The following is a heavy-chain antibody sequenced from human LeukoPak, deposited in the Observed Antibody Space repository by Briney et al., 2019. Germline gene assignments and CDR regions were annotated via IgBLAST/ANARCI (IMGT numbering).Heavy chain of an antibody. CDR3: ARVRVVVVADPLAEIYYYYYYMDV. CDR1: GFTFSSYW. V-gene: IGHV3-7*01. Sequence: GGSLRLSCAASGFTFSSYWMSWVRQAPGKGLEWVANIKQDGSEKYYVDSVKGRFTISRDNAKNSLYLQMNSLRAEDTAVYYCARVRVVVVADPLAEIYYYYYYMDVWGKGTTVTVSS. CDR2: IKQDGSEK. D-gene: IGHD2-15*01. J-gene: IGHJ6*03.